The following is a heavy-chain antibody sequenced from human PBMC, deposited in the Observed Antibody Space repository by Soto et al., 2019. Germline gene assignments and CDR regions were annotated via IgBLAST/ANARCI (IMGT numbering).Heavy chain of an antibody. V-gene: IGHV3-7*01. J-gene: IGHJ4*02. CDR3: SRSLNY. Sequence: PGGSLRLSCAASVFPFSSSWMDWVRQAPGRGPEWVANINEDGSQTYYVDSVKVRFTVSRDNADNSLFLQMNSLRIEDTAVYFCSRSLNYWGQGTLVTVSS. CDR2: INEDGSQT. CDR1: VFPFSSSW.